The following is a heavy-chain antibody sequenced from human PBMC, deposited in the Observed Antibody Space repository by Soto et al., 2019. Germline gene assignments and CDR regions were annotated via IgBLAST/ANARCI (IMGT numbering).Heavy chain of an antibody. CDR2: IYSGGST. CDR3: ARDGDYVWGSSD. J-gene: IGHJ4*02. Sequence: GGSLRLSCAASGFTVSSNYMSWVRQAPGKGLEWVSVIYSGGSTYYADSVKGRFTISRDNSKNTLYLQMNSLRAEDTAVYYCARDGDYVWGSSDWGQGTLVTVSS. CDR1: GFTVSSNY. D-gene: IGHD3-16*01. V-gene: IGHV3-53*01.